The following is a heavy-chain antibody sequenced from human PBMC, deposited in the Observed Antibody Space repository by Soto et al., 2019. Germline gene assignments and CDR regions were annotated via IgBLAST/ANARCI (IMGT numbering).Heavy chain of an antibody. D-gene: IGHD3-10*01. Sequence: QVQLVQSGAEVKKPGASVKVSCKASGYTFTSYGISWVRQAPGQGLEWMGWISAYNGNTNYAQKLQGRVTMTTDTSTITAYMELRSLRSDDTAVYYCARNQRRWFGELAYYYYYGMDVWGQGTTVTVSS. CDR2: ISAYNGNT. CDR1: GYTFTSYG. J-gene: IGHJ6*02. CDR3: ARNQRRWFGELAYYYYYGMDV. V-gene: IGHV1-18*01.